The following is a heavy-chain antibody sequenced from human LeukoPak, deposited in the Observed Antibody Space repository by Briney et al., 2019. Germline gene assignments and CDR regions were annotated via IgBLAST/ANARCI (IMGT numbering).Heavy chain of an antibody. V-gene: IGHV3-21*01. Sequence: KSGGSLRLSCAASGFTFSSYSVNLVRQAPGKGLEWVSSISSSSSYIYYADSVKGRFTISRDNAKNSLYLQMNSLRAEDTAVYYCATAQHYGGEPTWGQGTLVTVSS. CDR2: ISSSSSYI. CDR3: ATAQHYGGEPT. D-gene: IGHD2-21*01. J-gene: IGHJ5*02. CDR1: GFTFSSYS.